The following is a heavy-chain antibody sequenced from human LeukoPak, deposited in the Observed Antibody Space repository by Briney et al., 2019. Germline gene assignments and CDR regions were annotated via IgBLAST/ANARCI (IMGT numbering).Heavy chain of an antibody. V-gene: IGHV4-34*01. CDR1: GGSFSGYY. CDR3: ARRLRVTMVRAVNWFDP. J-gene: IGHJ5*02. Sequence: RSSETLSLTCAVYGGSFSGYYWSWIRQPPGKGLEWIGEINHSGSTNYNPSLKSRVTISVDTSKNQFSLKLSSVTAADTAVYYCARRLRVTMVRAVNWFDPWGQGTLVTVSS. CDR2: INHSGST. D-gene: IGHD3-10*01.